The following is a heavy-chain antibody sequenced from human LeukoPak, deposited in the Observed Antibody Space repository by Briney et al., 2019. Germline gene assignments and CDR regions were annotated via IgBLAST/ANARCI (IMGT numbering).Heavy chain of an antibody. Sequence: PGGSLRLSCAASGFTFSGYAMNWVRQAPGKGLEWVSAVRGGDAGTSYADSVKGRFTISRDNSKNTLYLQMNSLRADDTAVYYCAKNRGGSYYSGSDYWGQGTLVTVSS. V-gene: IGHV3-23*01. CDR1: GFTFSGYA. CDR3: AKNRGGSYYSGSDY. J-gene: IGHJ4*02. D-gene: IGHD1-26*01. CDR2: VRGGDAGT.